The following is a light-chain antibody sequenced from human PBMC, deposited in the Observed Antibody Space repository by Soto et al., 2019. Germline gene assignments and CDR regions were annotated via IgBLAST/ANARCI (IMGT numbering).Light chain of an antibody. Sequence: AIQLTQSPSSLSASVGDGVTITCRASQGISSALAWYQQKPGKAPKLLIYDASSLESGVPSRFSGSGSGTDFTLTISSLQPEDFATYYCQQFNVFGGGTKVEIK. CDR2: DAS. CDR1: QGISSA. J-gene: IGKJ4*01. V-gene: IGKV1-13*02. CDR3: QQFNV.